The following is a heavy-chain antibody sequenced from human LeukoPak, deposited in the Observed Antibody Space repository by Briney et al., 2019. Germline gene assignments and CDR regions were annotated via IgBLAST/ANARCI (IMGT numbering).Heavy chain of an antibody. Sequence: PGGSLRLSCAASGFTFSSYWMSWVRQAPGKGLEWVANIKQDGSEKYYVDSVKGRFTISRDNAKNSLYLQMNSLRAEDTAVYYCAREMEGLGYCSGGSCPNDDAFDIWGQGTMVTVSS. D-gene: IGHD2-15*01. CDR2: IKQDGSEK. CDR3: AREMEGLGYCSGGSCPNDDAFDI. V-gene: IGHV3-7*01. J-gene: IGHJ3*02. CDR1: GFTFSSYW.